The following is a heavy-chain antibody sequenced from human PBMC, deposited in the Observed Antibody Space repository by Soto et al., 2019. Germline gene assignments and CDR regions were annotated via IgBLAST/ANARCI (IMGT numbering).Heavy chain of an antibody. CDR1: GFTFNSYG. CDR3: AKRRNVSRVLEWSSGPEV. D-gene: IGHD3-3*01. Sequence: QVQLVESGGGVVQPGRSLRLSCAASGFTFNSYGMHWVRQAPGKGLEWVAFISYEGNNKYYADSVKGRFTISRDNSRTTLYLQMNRLRAEDTAVYFCAKRRNVSRVLEWSSGPEVWGQGTTVTVSS. V-gene: IGHV3-30*18. CDR2: ISYEGNNK. J-gene: IGHJ6*02.